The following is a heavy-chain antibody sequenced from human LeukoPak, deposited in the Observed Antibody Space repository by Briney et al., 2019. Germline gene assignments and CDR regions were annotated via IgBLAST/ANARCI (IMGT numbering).Heavy chain of an antibody. Sequence: SVKVSCKASGDTFSNYAISWVRQAPGQGLEWMGGIIPIFGTANYAQKFQGRVTITADESTSTAYMELSSLRSEDTAVYYCARGIAVAGPTGANWFDPWGQGTLVTVSS. J-gene: IGHJ5*02. CDR2: IIPIFGTA. CDR1: GDTFSNYA. V-gene: IGHV1-69*13. CDR3: ARGIAVAGPTGANWFDP. D-gene: IGHD6-19*01.